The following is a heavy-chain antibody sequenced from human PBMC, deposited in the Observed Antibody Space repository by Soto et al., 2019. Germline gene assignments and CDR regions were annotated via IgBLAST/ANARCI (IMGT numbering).Heavy chain of an antibody. CDR3: ARGNVLVTAITAVDAFDI. CDR1: GFIFSDYY. V-gene: IGHV3-11*06. Sequence: GGSLRLSCAASGFIFSDYYMSWIRQAPGRGLEWVSYISSSSSYTNYADSVKGRFTVSRDNAKNSLYLQMNSLRVEDTAIYYCARGNVLVTAITAVDAFDIWGQGTMVTVSS. CDR2: ISSSSSYT. J-gene: IGHJ3*02. D-gene: IGHD2-21*02.